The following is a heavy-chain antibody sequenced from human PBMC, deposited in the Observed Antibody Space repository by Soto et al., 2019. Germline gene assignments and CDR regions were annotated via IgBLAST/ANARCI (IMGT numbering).Heavy chain of an antibody. CDR1: GGSISSGGYS. V-gene: IGHV4-30-2*01. CDR2: IYHSGST. CDR3: ARRQIYGSGSSPLDY. D-gene: IGHD3-10*01. J-gene: IGHJ4*01. Sequence: PSETLSLTCAVSGGSISSGGYSWSWIRQPPGKGLEWIGYIYHSGSTYYNPSLESRVTISVDRSKNQFSLKLSSVTAADTAVYYCARRQIYGSGSSPLDYWGHGTLVTVSS.